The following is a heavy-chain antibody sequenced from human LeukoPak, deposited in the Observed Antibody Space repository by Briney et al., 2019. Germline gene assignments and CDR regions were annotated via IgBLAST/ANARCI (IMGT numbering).Heavy chain of an antibody. J-gene: IGHJ3*02. V-gene: IGHV1-2*02. Sequence: ASVKVSCTASGYTFTGYYMHWVRQAPGQGLEWMGWINPNSGGTNYAQKFQGRVTMTRDTSISTAYMELSSLRSEDTAVYYCARIRDGYNDAYDIWDQGTMVTVPS. D-gene: IGHD5-24*01. CDR2: INPNSGGT. CDR3: ARIRDGYNDAYDI. CDR1: GYTFTGYY.